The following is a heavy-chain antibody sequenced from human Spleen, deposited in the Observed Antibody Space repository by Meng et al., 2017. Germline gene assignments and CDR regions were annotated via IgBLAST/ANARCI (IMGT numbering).Heavy chain of an antibody. J-gene: IGHJ4*02. CDR2: IERKGDGGTT. CDR1: GLSVNDAW. CDR3: IGNFLGH. D-gene: IGHD1-7*01. V-gene: IGHV3-15*04. Sequence: EVQLVESGGGLVTPGESLRLSCAVSGLSVNDAWMIWVRQTPGRGLEWVARIERKGDGGTTTYGTSVEGRFTISRDDSRNTLYLQMNSLKTEDTAVYYCIGNFLGHWGQGTLVTVSS.